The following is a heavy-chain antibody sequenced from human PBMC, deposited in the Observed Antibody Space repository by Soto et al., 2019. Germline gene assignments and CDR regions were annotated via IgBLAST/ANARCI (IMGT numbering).Heavy chain of an antibody. D-gene: IGHD1-26*01. CDR1: GGSTSSSSYY. J-gene: IGHJ4*02. V-gene: IGHV4-39*02. CDR3: VRDGTVVAAKGGLFDF. CDR2: IYYSGST. Sequence: QLQLQESGPGLVKSSETLSLTCTVSGGSTSSSSYYWGWIRQPPGKGLEWIGNIYYSGSTYYNPSLKSRVTIAVEMSENQLSLRLNSVTAADTAVYFCVRDGTVVAAKGGLFDFWGQGILVTVSS.